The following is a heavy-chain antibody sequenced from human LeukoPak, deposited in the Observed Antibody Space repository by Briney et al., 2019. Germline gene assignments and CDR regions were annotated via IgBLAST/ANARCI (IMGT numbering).Heavy chain of an antibody. D-gene: IGHD6-6*01. CDR1: GGSISSHY. Sequence: SETLSLTCTVSGGSISSHYWSWIRQPPGKGLEWIGYIYYGGSTNYNPSLKSRVTISVDTSKNQFSLKLSSVTAADTAVYYCARRPYSSSSGWFDPWGQGTLVTVSS. CDR2: IYYGGST. V-gene: IGHV4-59*11. CDR3: ARRPYSSSSGWFDP. J-gene: IGHJ5*02.